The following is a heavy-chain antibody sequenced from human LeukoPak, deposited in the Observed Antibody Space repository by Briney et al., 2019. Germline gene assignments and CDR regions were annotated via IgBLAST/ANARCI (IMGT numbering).Heavy chain of an antibody. CDR2: IYSTGST. CDR1: GGPISNYY. CDR3: ARHRPEGSYPLDS. Sequence: TSETLSLTCTVSGGPISNYYWSWLRQPPGKGLEWIGHIYSTGSTTYSPSLKSRVIMSADTSKNQFSLKVTSVTAADTAVYYCARHRPEGSYPLDSWGQGTLVSVSS. J-gene: IGHJ4*02. V-gene: IGHV4-59*08.